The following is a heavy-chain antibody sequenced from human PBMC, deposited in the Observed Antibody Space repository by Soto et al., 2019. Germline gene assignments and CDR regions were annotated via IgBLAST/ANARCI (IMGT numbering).Heavy chain of an antibody. CDR1: GGSISSGGYS. J-gene: IGHJ4*02. Sequence: SETLSLTCAVSGGSISSGGYSWSWIRQPPGKGLEWIGYIYHSGSTYYNPSLKSRVTISVDRSKNQFSLKLSSVTAADTAVYYCARGTIYGDFDYWGQGTLVTVSS. CDR3: ARGTIYGDFDY. CDR2: IYHSGST. V-gene: IGHV4-30-2*01. D-gene: IGHD4-17*01.